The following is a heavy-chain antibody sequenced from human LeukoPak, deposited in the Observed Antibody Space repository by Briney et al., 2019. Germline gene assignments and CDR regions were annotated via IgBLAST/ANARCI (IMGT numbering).Heavy chain of an antibody. J-gene: IGHJ4*02. CDR3: ARDLWSRELYFDH. CDR1: GFTFSSYA. D-gene: IGHD3-3*01. CDR2: ISYDGTDK. Sequence: PGGSLRLSCAASGFTFSSYAMHWVRQAPGKGLEWVAHISYDGTDKYYADSVKGRFTISRDNSKNTLYLQMNSLRAEDTAVYYCARDLWSRELYFDHWGQGTLVTVSS. V-gene: IGHV3-30-3*01.